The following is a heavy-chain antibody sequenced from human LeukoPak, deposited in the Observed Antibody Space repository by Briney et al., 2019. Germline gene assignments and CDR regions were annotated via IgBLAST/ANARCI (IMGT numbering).Heavy chain of an antibody. J-gene: IGHJ5*02. CDR3: ARAWDSSPEP. D-gene: IGHD3-22*01. Sequence: SETLSLTCTVSGGSISSYYLSWIRQPPGKGLEWIGYIYYSGSTNYNPSLKSRVTISVDTSKNQFSLKLSSVTAADTAVYYCARAWDSSPEPWGQGTLVTVSS. CDR2: IYYSGST. V-gene: IGHV4-59*01. CDR1: GGSISSYY.